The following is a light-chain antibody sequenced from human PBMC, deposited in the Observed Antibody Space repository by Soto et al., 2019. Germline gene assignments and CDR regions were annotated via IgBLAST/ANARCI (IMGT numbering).Light chain of an antibody. CDR3: MQGLNTPPA. J-gene: IGKJ4*01. CDR1: QSLLHSNGYNY. Sequence: DIVMTQSPLSLPVTPGEPASISCRSSQSLLHSNGYNYLDWYLQKPGQSPQLLIYLGSNRASGVPDRFSGSGSGTDFTLKISRVEAEDVGVYYCMQGLNTPPAFGGGTKVEIK. CDR2: LGS. V-gene: IGKV2-28*01.